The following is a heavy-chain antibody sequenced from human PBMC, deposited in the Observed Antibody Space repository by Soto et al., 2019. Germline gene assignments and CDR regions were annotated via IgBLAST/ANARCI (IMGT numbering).Heavy chain of an antibody. J-gene: IGHJ6*03. Sequence: QVQLQQWGAGLLKPSETLSLTCVVSGGSLSDYFWSWIRQPPGMALEWIGEINHLGSINYNPSLKSRVTMSVDTSKNQFSLTLNSATAPDTATYYCARGGISHWAYFYYMDVWDTCTTVTVSS. D-gene: IGHD2-21*01. CDR3: ARGGISHWAYFYYMDV. CDR1: GGSLSDYF. CDR2: INHLGSI. V-gene: IGHV4-34*01.